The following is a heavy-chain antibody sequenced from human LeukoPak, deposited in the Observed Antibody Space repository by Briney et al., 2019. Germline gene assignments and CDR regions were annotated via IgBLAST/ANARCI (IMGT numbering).Heavy chain of an antibody. V-gene: IGHV3-21*01. Sequence: PGGSLRLSCAASGFTFSSYSMNWVRQAPGKGREWVSSISSSSSYIYCADSVKGRFTISRDDAKNSLYLQMNSLRAEDTAVYYCARDAYSGSYFHYYYYYYMDVWGKGTKVTVSS. J-gene: IGHJ6*03. CDR1: GFTFSSYS. D-gene: IGHD1-26*01. CDR3: ARDAYSGSYFHYYYYYYMDV. CDR2: ISSSSSYI.